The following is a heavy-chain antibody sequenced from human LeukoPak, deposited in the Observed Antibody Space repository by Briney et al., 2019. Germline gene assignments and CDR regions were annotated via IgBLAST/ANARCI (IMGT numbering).Heavy chain of an antibody. CDR1: GGSISSSTHF. V-gene: IGHV4-30-4*08. CDR3: ARDYYDSSGYSLDY. Sequence: SETLSLTCTVSGGSISSSTHFWGWIRQPPGKGLEWIGYIYYSGSTYYNPSLKSRVTISVDTSKNQFSLKLSSVTAADTAVYYCARDYYDSSGYSLDYWGQGTLVTVSS. D-gene: IGHD3-22*01. J-gene: IGHJ4*02. CDR2: IYYSGST.